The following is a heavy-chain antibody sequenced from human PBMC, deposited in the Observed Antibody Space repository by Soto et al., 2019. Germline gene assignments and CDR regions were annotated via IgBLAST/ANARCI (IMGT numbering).Heavy chain of an antibody. J-gene: IGHJ6*02. CDR1: GYTFTSYD. D-gene: IGHD3-16*02. CDR2: MNPNSGNT. CDR3: AREAGIMITFGGVIVPGPYYYYGMDV. Sequence: APVKVSCKASGYTFTSYDINWVRQATGQGLEWMGWMNPNSGNTGYAQKFQGRVTMTRDTSISTAYMELSSLRSEDTAVYYCAREAGIMITFGGVIVPGPYYYYGMDVWGQGTTVTVSS. V-gene: IGHV1-8*01.